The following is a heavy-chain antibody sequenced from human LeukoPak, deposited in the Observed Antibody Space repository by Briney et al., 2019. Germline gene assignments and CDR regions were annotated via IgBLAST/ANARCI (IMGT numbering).Heavy chain of an antibody. CDR1: GYSFTSYW. CDR3: ARRGSYGYFNWFDP. J-gene: IGHJ5*02. Sequence: GESLKISCKGSGYSFTSYWIGWVRQMPGKDLQWLGVIYPGDSDTRYSPSFQGQVTISADKSISTAYLQWSSLKASDTAMYYCARRGSYGYFNWFDPWGQGTLVTVSS. CDR2: IYPGDSDT. D-gene: IGHD5-18*01. V-gene: IGHV5-51*01.